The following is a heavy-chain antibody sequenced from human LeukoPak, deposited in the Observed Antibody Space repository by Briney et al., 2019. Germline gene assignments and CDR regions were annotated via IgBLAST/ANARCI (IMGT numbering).Heavy chain of an antibody. CDR3: AKDRVAIFGVVTTHWFDP. D-gene: IGHD3-3*01. J-gene: IGHJ5*02. CDR1: GFTFSSYA. Sequence: GGSLRLSCAASGFTFSSYAMNWVRQAPGKGLEWVSGIRSSGDDAYYADSVKGRFTISRDNSKKTLYLQINSLRAEDTAVYYCAKDRVAIFGVVTTHWFDPWGQGALVTVSS. V-gene: IGHV3-23*01. CDR2: IRSSGDDA.